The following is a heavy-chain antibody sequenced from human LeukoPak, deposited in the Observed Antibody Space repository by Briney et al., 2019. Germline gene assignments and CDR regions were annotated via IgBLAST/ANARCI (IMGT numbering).Heavy chain of an antibody. Sequence: SETLSLTCAVSGGSISSGGYSWSWIRQPPGKGLEWIGYIYHSGSTYYNPSLKSRVTISVDRSKNQFSLKLSSVTAADTAVYYCARVSSSFYGMDVWGQGTTVTVSS. D-gene: IGHD6-6*01. CDR1: GGSISSGGYS. J-gene: IGHJ6*02. CDR3: ARVSSSFYGMDV. CDR2: IYHSGST. V-gene: IGHV4-30-2*01.